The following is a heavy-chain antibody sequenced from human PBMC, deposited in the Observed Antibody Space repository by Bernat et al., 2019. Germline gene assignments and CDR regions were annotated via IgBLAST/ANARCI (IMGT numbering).Heavy chain of an antibody. CDR3: ARDLEMTTVTRGSYYYYYGMDV. D-gene: IGHD4-11*01. V-gene: IGHV3-11*01. Sequence: QVQLVESGGGLVKPGGSLRLSCAASGFTFSDYYMSWIRQAPGKGLEWVAYISSSGSTIYYADSVQGRFTISRDNAKNSLYLQMNSLRAEDTAVYYCARDLEMTTVTRGSYYYYYGMDVWGQGTTVTVSS. CDR2: ISSSGSTI. CDR1: GFTFSDYY. J-gene: IGHJ6*02.